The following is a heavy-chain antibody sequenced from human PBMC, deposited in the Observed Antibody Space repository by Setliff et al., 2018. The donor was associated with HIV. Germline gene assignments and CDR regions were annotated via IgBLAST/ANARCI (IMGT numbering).Heavy chain of an antibody. V-gene: IGHV1-69*13. CDR1: GGTFSTYA. D-gene: IGHD3-10*01. Sequence: GASVKVSCKASGGTFSTYAISWVRQAPGQGLEWMGGIIPIFGTANYDQRFQGRVTITADESTSTAYMELRSLRSDDTAVYYCARDSGGINVLLWFGELLSTEYYYGLDVWGQGTTVTVSS. CDR2: IIPIFGTA. CDR3: ARDSGGINVLLWFGELLSTEYYYGLDV. J-gene: IGHJ6*02.